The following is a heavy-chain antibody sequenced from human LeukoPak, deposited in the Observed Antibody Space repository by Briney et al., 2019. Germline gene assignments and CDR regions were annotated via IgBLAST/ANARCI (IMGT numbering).Heavy chain of an antibody. CDR3: ARGRDFWSGTKNCFDP. CDR2: MNPSTGNT. D-gene: IGHD3-3*01. J-gene: IGHJ5*02. Sequence: ASVKVSCKASGYTFTSYDVNWVRQGTGQGPEWIGWMNPSTGNTGYAQKFQGGVTMTRNTSISTAYMELSSLRSEDTAVYYCARGRDFWSGTKNCFDPGGQGTLVTVSS. V-gene: IGHV1-8*01. CDR1: GYTFTSYD.